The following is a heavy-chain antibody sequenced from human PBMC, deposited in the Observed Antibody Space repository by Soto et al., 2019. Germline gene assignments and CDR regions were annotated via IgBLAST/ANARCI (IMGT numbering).Heavy chain of an antibody. V-gene: IGHV3-15*01. J-gene: IGHJ6*02. CDR1: GFTFSNAW. Sequence: GGSLRLSCAASGFTFSNAWMGWVRQAPGNGREWVGRFKYKPDGGTTCYAAPLKGRFTISRDDSKYTLYLQMNSLKTEDSAVYYCTTDLTGLDVWGQGTTVTVSS. CDR2: FKYKPDGGTT. CDR3: TTDLTGLDV.